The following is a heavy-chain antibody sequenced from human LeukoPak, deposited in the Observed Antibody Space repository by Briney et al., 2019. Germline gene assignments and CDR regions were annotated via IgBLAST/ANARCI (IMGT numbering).Heavy chain of an antibody. CDR3: AGKNEYSYGSALDY. V-gene: IGHV3-21*01. D-gene: IGHD5-18*01. CDR2: ISSSSRYI. CDR1: GFTFSTYS. Sequence: GGSLRLSCAASGFTFSTYSMNWVRQAPGKGLEWISSISSSSRYIYSADSVKGRFTISRDNAKNSLYLQMNRLRVEDTAVYYCAGKNEYSYGSALDYWGQGTLVTVSS. J-gene: IGHJ4*02.